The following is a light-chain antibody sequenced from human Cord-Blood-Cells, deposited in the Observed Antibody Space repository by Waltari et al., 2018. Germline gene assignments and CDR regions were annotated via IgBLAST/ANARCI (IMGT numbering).Light chain of an antibody. CDR2: DSS. CDR3: EQYSSYFT. J-gene: IGKJ2*01. CDR1: QSISSW. V-gene: IGKV1-5*01. Sequence: IQMTQSPSTLSASVGDRVTITCRASQSISSWLGWDQQQPGKAPKLLIDDSSSLGSGVPSRCSGSGSGTEFTLTISSLQPDDFATYDCEQYSSYFTFGQWTKLEIK.